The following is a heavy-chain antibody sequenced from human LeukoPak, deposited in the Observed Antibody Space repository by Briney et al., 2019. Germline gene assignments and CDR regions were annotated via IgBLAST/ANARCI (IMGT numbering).Heavy chain of an antibody. CDR2: INHIGST. CDR3: ARWSSNYYDTSGRRFDP. J-gene: IGHJ5*02. D-gene: IGHD3-22*01. Sequence: PSETLSLTCAVYGGSLSDYYWSWIRQPPGKGLEWIGEINHIGSTNYNPSLKSRVTISVDTSKNQFSLKLSSVTAADTAVYYCARWSSNYYDTSGRRFDPWGQGTLVTVSS. CDR1: GGSLSDYY. V-gene: IGHV4-34*01.